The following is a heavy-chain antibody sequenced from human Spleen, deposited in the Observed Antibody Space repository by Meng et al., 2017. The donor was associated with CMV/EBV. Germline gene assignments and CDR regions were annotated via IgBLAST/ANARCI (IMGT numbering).Heavy chain of an antibody. CDR3: TRGGGYWESFDY. J-gene: IGHJ4*02. CDR2: INQDGSEK. CDR1: GFNFSNYW. Sequence: GESLKISCVGSGFNFSNYWATWVRQTPGEGLEWVASINQDGSEKYYVDSVQGRFTISRDSAKDSLYLQMRILRVEDTAVYYCTRGGGYWESFDYWGQGTLVTVSS. V-gene: IGHV3-7*01. D-gene: IGHD1-26*01.